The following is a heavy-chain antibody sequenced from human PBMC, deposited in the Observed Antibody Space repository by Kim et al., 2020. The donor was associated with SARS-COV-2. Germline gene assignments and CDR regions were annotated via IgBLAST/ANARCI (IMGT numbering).Heavy chain of an antibody. CDR2: IYYSGST. D-gene: IGHD3-9*01. CDR1: GGSISSYY. J-gene: IGHJ4*02. Sequence: SETLSLTCTVSGGSISSYYWSWIRQPPGKGLEWIGYIYYSGSTNYNPSLKSRVTISVDTSKNQFSLKLSSVTAADTAVYYCARGIPDNYDILTGYYTKAYYFDYWGQGTLVTVSS. CDR3: ARGIPDNYDILTGYYTKAYYFDY. V-gene: IGHV4-59*13.